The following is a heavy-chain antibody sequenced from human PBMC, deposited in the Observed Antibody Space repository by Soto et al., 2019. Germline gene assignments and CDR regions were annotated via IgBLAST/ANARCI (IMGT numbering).Heavy chain of an antibody. CDR2: ISSNGVGT. CDR1: GFTLSGYA. D-gene: IGHD6-6*01. CDR3: ARRARPDFYYMDV. V-gene: IGHV3-64*01. Sequence: EVQLAESGGGLAQPGGSVRLSCAASGFTLSGYAMDWVRQAPGKGLEYVSGISSNGVGTYYAKSVQGRFTISRDNSKNTVYLQMGSLRPEDMAVYYCARRARPDFYYMDVWGKRTTVTVSS. J-gene: IGHJ6*03.